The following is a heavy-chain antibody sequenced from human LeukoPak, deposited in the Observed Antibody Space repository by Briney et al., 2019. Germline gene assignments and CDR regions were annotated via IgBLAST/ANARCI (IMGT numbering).Heavy chain of an antibody. Sequence: PSETLSLTCTVSGGSISSYYWSWIRQPPGKGLEWIGYIYYSGSTNYNPSLKSRVTISVDTSKNQFSLKLSSVTAADTAVYYCARGKSIIHYYYYGMDVWGRATLVTVSS. V-gene: IGHV4-59*01. CDR3: ARGKSIIHYYYYGMDV. J-gene: IGHJ6*02. CDR2: IYYSGST. CDR1: GGSISSYY. D-gene: IGHD3-16*01.